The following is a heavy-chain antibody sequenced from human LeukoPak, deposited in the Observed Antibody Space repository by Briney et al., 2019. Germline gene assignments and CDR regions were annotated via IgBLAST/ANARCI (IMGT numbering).Heavy chain of an antibody. V-gene: IGHV4-30-4*08. D-gene: IGHD3-3*01. CDR3: ARLHTYYDFWSGYSVDY. CDR1: GGSISSGDYY. Sequence: SQTLSLTCTVSGGSISSGDYYWSWIRQPPGKGLEWIGYIYYSGSTYYNPSLKSRVTISVGTSKNQFSLKLSSVTAADTAVYYCARLHTYYDFWSGYSVDYWGQGTLVTVSS. J-gene: IGHJ4*02. CDR2: IYYSGST.